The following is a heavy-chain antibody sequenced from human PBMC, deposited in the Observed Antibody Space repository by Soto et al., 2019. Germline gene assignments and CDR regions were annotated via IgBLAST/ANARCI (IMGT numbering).Heavy chain of an antibody. Sequence: QVQLVQSGAEVKKPGSSVKVSCKASGGTFSSYAISWVRQAPGQGLEWMGGIIPIFGTANYAQKFQGRVTITADEXTXXAYLELSSLRSEDTAVYYCARDPRGQLVRGYGMDVWGQGTTVTVSS. CDR3: ARDPRGQLVRGYGMDV. CDR1: GGTFSSYA. J-gene: IGHJ6*02. V-gene: IGHV1-69*12. CDR2: IIPIFGTA. D-gene: IGHD6-13*01.